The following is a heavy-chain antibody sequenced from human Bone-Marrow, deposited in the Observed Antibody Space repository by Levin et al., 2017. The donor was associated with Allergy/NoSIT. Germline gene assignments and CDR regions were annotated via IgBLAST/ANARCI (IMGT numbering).Heavy chain of an antibody. D-gene: IGHD2-8*02. Sequence: ETLSLTCAASGFIFSSSAMSWVRQAPGKGLEWVSSISGSDDSTYYTDSVKGRLTISRDNAKNSLTLQMNSLRAEDTAVYYCARGIIGDVRVAHKEAFDIWGQGTLVSVSS. CDR1: GFIFSSSA. J-gene: IGHJ3*02. V-gene: IGHV3-23*01. CDR3: ARGIIGDVRVAHKEAFDI. CDR2: ISGSDDST.